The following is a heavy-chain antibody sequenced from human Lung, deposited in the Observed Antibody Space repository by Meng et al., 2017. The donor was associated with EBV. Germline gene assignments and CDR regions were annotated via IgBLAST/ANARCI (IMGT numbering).Heavy chain of an antibody. J-gene: IGHJ4*02. CDR3: SRELDGSDDY. Sequence: LVESWGDLGWPGGSLRLSREASGLTFSNYWTHWARQAPGRGLMRGSRINEDGATTTYAGSVKGRLTITRNNAKNTQYLHMNRLRADDTAVYYCSRELDGSDDYWGQGTLVTVSS. CDR1: GLTFSNYW. CDR2: INEDGATT. D-gene: IGHD1-1*01. V-gene: IGHV3-74*01.